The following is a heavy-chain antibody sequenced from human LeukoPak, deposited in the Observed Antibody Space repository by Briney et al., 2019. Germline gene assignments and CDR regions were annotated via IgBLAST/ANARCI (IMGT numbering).Heavy chain of an antibody. CDR1: GFTFDDNG. V-gene: IGHV3-69-1*02. Sequence: GGSLRLSCAASGFTFDDNGMTWVRQAPGKGLEWVSGISGSGSTYYADSVKGRFTISRDNAKNSLYLQMNSLRAEDTAVYYCAELGITMIGGVWGKGTTVTISS. J-gene: IGHJ6*04. CDR3: AELGITMIGGV. D-gene: IGHD3-10*02. CDR2: ISGSGST.